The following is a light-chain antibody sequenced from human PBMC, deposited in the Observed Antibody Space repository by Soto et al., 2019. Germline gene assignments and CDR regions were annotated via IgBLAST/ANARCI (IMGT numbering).Light chain of an antibody. Sequence: EVVLTQSPGTLSLSPGEWTTLSCRTREYINNNLAWYQHKSGQAPRLLIYSASSRAAGVPDRFSGSGSRTDFTLTISRLEPEDFAVYYCQQYGTSRVTFGPGTKVDIK. V-gene: IGKV3-20*01. CDR3: QQYGTSRVT. J-gene: IGKJ3*01. CDR2: SAS. CDR1: EYINNN.